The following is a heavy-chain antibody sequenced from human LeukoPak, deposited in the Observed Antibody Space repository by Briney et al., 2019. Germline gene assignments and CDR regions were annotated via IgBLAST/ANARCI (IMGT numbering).Heavy chain of an antibody. J-gene: IGHJ4*02. V-gene: IGHV3-30-3*01. CDR1: GFTFSSDA. D-gene: IGHD3-16*01. CDR2: ISHDGSNK. CDR3: AKVRWGSDNALDS. Sequence: GGSLRLSCAASGFTFSSDAMHWVRQAPGKGLEWLAVISHDGSNKYYADSVKGRITISRDNSMNTLYLQMNSLRAEDTAVYYCAKVRWGSDNALDSWGQGTLVTGSS.